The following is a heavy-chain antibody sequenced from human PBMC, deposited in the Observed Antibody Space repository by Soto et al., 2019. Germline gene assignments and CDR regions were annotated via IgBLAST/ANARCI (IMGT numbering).Heavy chain of an antibody. Sequence: QVQLVESGGGVVQPGRSLRLSCAASGFTFSTSGMHWVRQTPGKGLEWVAVIWYDGGHLYYADSVKGRFTISRDNSKNTLYLQMNSLRAEDTAVYFCARGTYSNYNCMDIWGQGTTVTVSS. CDR1: GFTFSTSG. V-gene: IGHV3-33*01. CDR3: ARGTYSNYNCMDI. CDR2: IWYDGGHL. J-gene: IGHJ6*02. D-gene: IGHD4-4*01.